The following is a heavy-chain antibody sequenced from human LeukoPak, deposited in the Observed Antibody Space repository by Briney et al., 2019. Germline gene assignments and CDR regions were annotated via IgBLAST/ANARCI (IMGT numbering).Heavy chain of an antibody. CDR1: GGSISSYY. V-gene: IGHV4-59*01. Sequence: SETLSLTCTVSGGSISSYYWSWIRQPAGKGLEWIGYIYYSGSTNYNPSLKSRVTISVDTSKNQFSLKLSSVTAADTAVYYCARAPNYDFWSGYPYYHYMDVWGKGTTVTVSS. J-gene: IGHJ6*03. CDR3: ARAPNYDFWSGYPYYHYMDV. D-gene: IGHD3-3*01. CDR2: IYYSGST.